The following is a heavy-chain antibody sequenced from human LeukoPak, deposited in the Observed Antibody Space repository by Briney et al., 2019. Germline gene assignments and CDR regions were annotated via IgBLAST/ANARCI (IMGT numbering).Heavy chain of an antibody. J-gene: IGHJ4*02. CDR2: ITNSGSTI. V-gene: IGHV3-11*01. Sequence: GGSLRLSCAASGFTFSDYYLTWIRQAPGKGLECVSYITNSGSTIYYADSVKGRFTISRDNAKNSLYLQMDSLRAEDTAVYYCAREYCRSTSCYGYPDYWGQGTLVTVSS. CDR3: AREYCRSTSCYGYPDY. D-gene: IGHD2-2*01. CDR1: GFTFSDYY.